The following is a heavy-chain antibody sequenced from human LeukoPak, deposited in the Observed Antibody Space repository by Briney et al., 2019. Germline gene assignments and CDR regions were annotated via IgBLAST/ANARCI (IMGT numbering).Heavy chain of an antibody. CDR3: ARDRLPYDYYYYYGMDV. CDR1: GFTFSSYA. CDR2: ISYDGSNK. V-gene: IGHV3-30*04. J-gene: IGHJ6*02. Sequence: GRSLRLSGAASGFTFSSYAMHWVRQAPGKGLEWVAVISYDGSNKYYADSVKGRFTISRDNSKNTLYLQMNSLRAEDTAVSYCARDRLPYDYYYYYGMDVWGQGTTVTVSS. D-gene: IGHD5-12*01.